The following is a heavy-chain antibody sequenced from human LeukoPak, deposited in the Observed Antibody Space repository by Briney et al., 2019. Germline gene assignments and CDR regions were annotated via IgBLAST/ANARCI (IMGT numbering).Heavy chain of an antibody. V-gene: IGHV1-69*05. CDR3: AREGNDSSRLFDY. D-gene: IGHD3-22*01. Sequence: GASVKVSCKASGGTFSSYAISWVRQAPGQGLEWMGRIIPIFGTANYAQKFQGRVTITTDESTSTAYMELSSLRSEDTAVYYCAREGNDSSRLFDYWGQGTLVTASS. CDR1: GGTFSSYA. CDR2: IIPIFGTA. J-gene: IGHJ4*02.